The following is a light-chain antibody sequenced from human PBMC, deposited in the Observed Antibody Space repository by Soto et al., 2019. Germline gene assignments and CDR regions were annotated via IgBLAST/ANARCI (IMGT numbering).Light chain of an antibody. CDR2: GAS. V-gene: IGKV3-20*01. Sequence: EIVLTQSPATLSLSPGERATLSGRASQSVSSYLAWYKQKPGQAPRLLIYGASSRATGIPDRFSGSGSGTDFTLPIRRLEPEDFAVDDCQQYGSPPHFCQGTRLEIK. CDR1: QSVSSY. J-gene: IGKJ5*01. CDR3: QQYGSPPH.